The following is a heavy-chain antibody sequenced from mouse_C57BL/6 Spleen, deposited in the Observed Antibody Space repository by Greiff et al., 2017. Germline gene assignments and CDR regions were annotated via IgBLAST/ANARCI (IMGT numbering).Heavy chain of an antibody. Sequence: EVMLVESGGGLVKPGGSLKLSCAASGFTFSDYGMHWVRQAPEKGLEWVAYISRGSSTIYYADTVKGRFTISRDNAKNTLFLQMTSLRSEDTAMYYCARRTAQAVFAYWGQGTLVTVSA. J-gene: IGHJ3*01. CDR2: ISRGSSTI. V-gene: IGHV5-17*01. D-gene: IGHD3-2*02. CDR1: GFTFSDYG. CDR3: ARRTAQAVFAY.